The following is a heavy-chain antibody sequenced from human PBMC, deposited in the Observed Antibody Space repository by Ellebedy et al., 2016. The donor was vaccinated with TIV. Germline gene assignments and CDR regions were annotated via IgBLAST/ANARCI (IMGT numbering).Heavy chain of an antibody. Sequence: MPSETLSLTCSVSGWSIRSGGHYWNWIRQHPGKGPEWFGHIYYSGSTFYNPSFKSRLTISVDTSKNQFSLRLSSVTAADTAVYYCARGLYYYNRGDWYFDLWGRGTLVTVSS. V-gene: IGHV4-31*03. D-gene: IGHD3-22*01. J-gene: IGHJ2*01. CDR3: ARGLYYYNRGDWYFDL. CDR2: IYYSGST. CDR1: GWSIRSGGHY.